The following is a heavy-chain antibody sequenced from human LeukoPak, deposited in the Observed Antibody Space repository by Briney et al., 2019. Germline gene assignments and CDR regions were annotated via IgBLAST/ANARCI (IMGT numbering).Heavy chain of an antibody. J-gene: IGHJ4*02. D-gene: IGHD6-19*01. Sequence: PSETLSLTCTVSGASISSSYCTWIRQPPGKGLEWIGNIYYSGSTNYNPSLKSRVTISVDTSKNQFSLKLTAVTAADTAVYYCARHRYSSAWSVVDYWGQGTLVTVSS. CDR2: IYYSGST. CDR3: ARHRYSSAWSVVDY. CDR1: GASISSSY. V-gene: IGHV4-59*08.